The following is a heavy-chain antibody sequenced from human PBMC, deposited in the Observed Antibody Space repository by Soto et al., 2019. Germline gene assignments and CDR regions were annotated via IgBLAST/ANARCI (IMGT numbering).Heavy chain of an antibody. V-gene: IGHV4-39*01. CDR1: GGSISSSSYY. J-gene: IGHJ5*02. CDR3: ARGGAARLPGVSNNWFDP. CDR2: IYYSGST. Sequence: SETLSLTCTFSGGSISSSSYYWGWIRQPPGKGLEWIGSIYYSGSTYYNPSLKSRVTISVDTSKNQFSLKLSSVTAADTAVYYCARGGAARLPGVSNNWFDPWGQGTLVTVSS. D-gene: IGHD6-6*01.